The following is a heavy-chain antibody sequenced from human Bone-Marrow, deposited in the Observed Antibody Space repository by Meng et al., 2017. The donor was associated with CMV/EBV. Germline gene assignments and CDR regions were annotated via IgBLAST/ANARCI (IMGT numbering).Heavy chain of an antibody. Sequence: GESLKISCAASGFTFSSYWMSWVRQAPGKGLEWVANIKQDGSEKYYVDSVKGRFTISRDNAKNSLYLQMNSLRAEDTAVYYCARWKPRVDYWGQGTLVTFSS. CDR1: GFTFSSYW. CDR3: ARWKPRVDY. D-gene: IGHD1-1*01. V-gene: IGHV3-7*01. J-gene: IGHJ4*02. CDR2: IKQDGSEK.